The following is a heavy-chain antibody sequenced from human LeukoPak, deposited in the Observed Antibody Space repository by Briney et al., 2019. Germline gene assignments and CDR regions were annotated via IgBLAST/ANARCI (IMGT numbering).Heavy chain of an antibody. V-gene: IGHV3-30-3*01. CDR1: GFTFSSYA. J-gene: IGHJ4*02. CDR2: ISYDGSNK. D-gene: IGHD6-6*01. CDR3: ARGDPVEYSSSSGTIDY. Sequence: PGGSLRLSCAASGFTFSSYAMHWVRQAPGKGLEWVAVISYDGSNKYYADSVKGRFTISRDNSKNTLYLQMNSLRAEDTAVYYCARGDPVEYSSSSGTIDYWGQGTLVTVSS.